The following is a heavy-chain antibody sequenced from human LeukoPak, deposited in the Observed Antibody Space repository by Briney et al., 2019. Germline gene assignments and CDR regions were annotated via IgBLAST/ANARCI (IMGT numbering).Heavy chain of an antibody. CDR3: AKDLREGTRHDNPFDY. CDR1: GFTFSSYG. V-gene: IGHV3-30*18. CDR2: ISYDGSNK. D-gene: IGHD5-24*01. J-gene: IGHJ4*02. Sequence: PGGSLRLSCAASGFTFSSYGMHWVRQAPGKGLEWVAVISYDGSNKYYADSVKGRFTISRDNSKNTLYLQMNSLRAEDTAVYYCAKDLREGTRHDNPFDYWGQGTLVTVSS.